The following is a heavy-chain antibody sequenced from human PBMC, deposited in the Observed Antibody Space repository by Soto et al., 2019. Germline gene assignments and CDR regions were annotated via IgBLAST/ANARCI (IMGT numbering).Heavy chain of an antibody. CDR1: VFTFSSYA. D-gene: IGHD3-3*01. CDR3: ARDKGDFWSGYYTPVSYGMDV. V-gene: IGHV3-30-3*01. CDR2: ISYDGSNK. Sequence: HPAGSLRLSCASSVFTFSSYAMHWFRQAPGKGLEWVAVISYDGSNKYYADSVKGRFTISRDNSKNTLYLQMNSLRAEDTAVYYCARDKGDFWSGYYTPVSYGMDVWGQGTTVTVSS. J-gene: IGHJ6*02.